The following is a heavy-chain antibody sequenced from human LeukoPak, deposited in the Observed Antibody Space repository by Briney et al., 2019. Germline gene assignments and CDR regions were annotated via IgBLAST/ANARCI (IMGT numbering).Heavy chain of an antibody. CDR1: GITFSTSV. D-gene: IGHD3-22*01. CDR2: ISDNGVGT. CDR3: AREGHSSGYCGAFDI. V-gene: IGHV3-64*01. J-gene: IGHJ3*02. Sequence: GGSLRLSCEVSGITFSTSVMHWVRQGPGKGLEYVSGISDNGVGTYYASSVKGRFTISRDNSKNTLHLQMDSLKDEDMAMYYCAREGHSSGYCGAFDIWGPGTMVTVSS.